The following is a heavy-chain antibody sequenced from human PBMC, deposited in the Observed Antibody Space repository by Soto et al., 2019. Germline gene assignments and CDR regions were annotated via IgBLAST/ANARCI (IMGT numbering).Heavy chain of an antibody. CDR3: ARGDTYYYDSSGYKF. V-gene: IGHV4-31*03. Sequence: SETLSLTCTVSGGSISSGVYYWSWIRHHPGKGLEWIGYIYYSGSTYYNPSLKSRVTISVDTSKNHFSLKLSSVTASYTAVYYCARGDTYYYDSSGYKFWGKGALVTVS. J-gene: IGHJ4*02. D-gene: IGHD3-22*01. CDR1: GGSISSGVYY. CDR2: IYYSGST.